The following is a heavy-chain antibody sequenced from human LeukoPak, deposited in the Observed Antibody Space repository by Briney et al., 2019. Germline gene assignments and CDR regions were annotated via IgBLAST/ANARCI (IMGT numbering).Heavy chain of an antibody. J-gene: IGHJ4*02. Sequence: RGESLKISCKGSGDSFTTYWIGGVRQMPGKGLEWMGIIYLGDSDTRYSPSFQGQVTISADKSINTAYLQWSSLKASDTAMYYCVRHRNWNYDYWGQGTLVTVSS. CDR3: VRHRNWNYDY. CDR2: IYLGDSDT. V-gene: IGHV5-51*01. D-gene: IGHD1-1*01. CDR1: GDSFTTYW.